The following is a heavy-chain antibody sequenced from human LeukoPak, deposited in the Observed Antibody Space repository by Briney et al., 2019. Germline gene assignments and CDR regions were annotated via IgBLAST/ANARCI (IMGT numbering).Heavy chain of an antibody. CDR2: ISGGSGTT. V-gene: IGHV3-23*01. J-gene: IGHJ4*02. CDR1: GFTFSSYA. CDR3: AKFYDILTGYFDY. D-gene: IGHD3-9*01. Sequence: GRSLRLSCAASGFTFSSYAMSWVRQSPGKGLEWVSGISGGSGTTYYAFYADSVKGRVTVSRDNSKNTLYLQMNSLRAEDTAVYYCAKFYDILTGYFDYWGQGTLVTVSS.